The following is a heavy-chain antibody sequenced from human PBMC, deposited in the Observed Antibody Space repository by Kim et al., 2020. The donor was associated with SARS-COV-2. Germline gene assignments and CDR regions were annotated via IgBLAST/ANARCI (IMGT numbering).Heavy chain of an antibody. CDR2: INHSGST. CDR3: ARCRLYYYGSGNPPGV. CDR1: GGSFSGYY. D-gene: IGHD3-10*01. V-gene: IGHV4-34*01. J-gene: IGHJ6*02. Sequence: SETLSLTCAVYGGSFSGYYWSWIRQPPGKGLEWIGEINHSGSTNYNPSLKSRVTISVDTSKNQFSLKLSSVTAADTAVYYCARCRLYYYGSGNPPGVWGQGTTVTVSS.